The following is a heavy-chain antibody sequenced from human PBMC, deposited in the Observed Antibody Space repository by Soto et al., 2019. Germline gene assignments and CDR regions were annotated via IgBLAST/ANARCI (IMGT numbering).Heavy chain of an antibody. CDR2: IIPIFGTA. V-gene: IGHV1-69*06. J-gene: IGHJ6*02. CDR3: ARDRFKGFRGWPYYYYYGMDV. D-gene: IGHD2-15*01. CDR1: GGTFSSYA. Sequence: QVQLVQSGAEVKKPGSSVKVSCKASGGTFSSYAISWVRQAPGHGLEWMGGIIPIFGTANYAQKFQGRVTITADKATSTAYMELSSLRSEDTAVYYCARDRFKGFRGWPYYYYYGMDVWCQGTTVTVSS.